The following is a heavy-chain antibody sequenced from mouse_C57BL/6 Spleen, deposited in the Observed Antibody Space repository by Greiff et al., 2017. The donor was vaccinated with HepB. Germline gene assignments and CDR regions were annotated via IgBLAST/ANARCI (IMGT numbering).Heavy chain of an antibody. J-gene: IGHJ2*01. Sequence: VQLQQPGAELVKPGASVKLSCKASGYTFTSYWMHWVKQRPGQGLEWIGMIHPNSGSTNYNEKFKSKATLTVDKSSSTAYMQLSSLTSEDSAVYYCARPYYGSHYFDYWGQGTTLTVSS. V-gene: IGHV1-64*01. CDR1: GYTFTSYW. CDR3: ARPYYGSHYFDY. D-gene: IGHD1-1*01. CDR2: IHPNSGST.